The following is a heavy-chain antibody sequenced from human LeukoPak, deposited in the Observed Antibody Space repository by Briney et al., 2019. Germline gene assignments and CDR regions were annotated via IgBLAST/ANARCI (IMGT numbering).Heavy chain of an antibody. Sequence: GGSLRLSCEASGFRFSGYEMNWVRQAPGKGLEWLSYISSSGSPTYYADSVKGRFTVSRDNARTSLFLQMNSLRDEDTAVYYCARGPGYCSGGSCPDYWGQGTLVTVSS. D-gene: IGHD2-15*01. CDR1: GFRFSGYE. J-gene: IGHJ4*02. V-gene: IGHV3-48*03. CDR2: ISSSGSPT. CDR3: ARGPGYCSGGSCPDY.